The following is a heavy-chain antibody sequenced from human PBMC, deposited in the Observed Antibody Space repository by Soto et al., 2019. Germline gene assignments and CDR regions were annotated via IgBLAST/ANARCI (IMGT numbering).Heavy chain of an antibody. V-gene: IGHV3-33*01. CDR1: GFTFSSYG. D-gene: IGHD6-19*01. CDR3: ARDRGSGWWEPFDY. CDR2: IWYDGSNK. J-gene: IGHJ4*02. Sequence: QVQLVESGGGVVQPGRSLRLSCAASGFTFSSYGMHWVRQAPGKGLEWVAVIWYDGSNKYYADSVKGRLTISRDNSKNTLYLQMNSLRAEDTAVYYCARDRGSGWWEPFDYWGQGTLVTVSS.